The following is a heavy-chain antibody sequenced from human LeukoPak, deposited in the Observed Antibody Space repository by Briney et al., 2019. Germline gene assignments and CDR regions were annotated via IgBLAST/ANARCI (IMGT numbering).Heavy chain of an antibody. CDR3: ARELLLCGGDCNDY. D-gene: IGHD2-21*02. V-gene: IGHV3-48*03. CDR1: GFTFSDFE. CDR2: IDGGGGSI. Sequence: GGSLRLPCAASGFTFSDFEMNWVRQVPGKGLEWVSHIDGGGGSIFYADSVKGRFTVSRDNAKNSLYLQMNSLRVEDTAIYYCARELLLCGGDCNDYWGQGTLVTVSS. J-gene: IGHJ4*02.